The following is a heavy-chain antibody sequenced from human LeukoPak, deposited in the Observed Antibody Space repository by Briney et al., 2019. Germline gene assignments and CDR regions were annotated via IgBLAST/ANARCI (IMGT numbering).Heavy chain of an antibody. J-gene: IGHJ3*02. Sequence: ASVKVSCKVSGYTLTELSMHWVRQAPGKGLEWMGGFDPEDGETIYAQKFQGRVTITDDTSTDTAYMELSSMRSEDTAVYYCATVGGNLTFDAFDIWGQGTMVTVSS. CDR1: GYTLTELS. CDR3: ATVGGNLTFDAFDI. V-gene: IGHV1-24*01. CDR2: FDPEDGET. D-gene: IGHD4-23*01.